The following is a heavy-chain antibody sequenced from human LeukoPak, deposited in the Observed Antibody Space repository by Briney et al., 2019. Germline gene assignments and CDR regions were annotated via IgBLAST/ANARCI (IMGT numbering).Heavy chain of an antibody. CDR2: ISSSSSYI. Sequence: PGGSLRLSCAASGFTFSSYSMSWVRQAPGKGLEWVSFISSSSSYIYYADSVKGRFAISRDNAKNSVYLQMNSLRAEDTAMYYCAKDLKPAYYYGSGSINYWGQGTLVTVSS. V-gene: IGHV3-21*01. D-gene: IGHD3-10*01. CDR1: GFTFSSYS. J-gene: IGHJ4*02. CDR3: AKDLKPAYYYGSGSINY.